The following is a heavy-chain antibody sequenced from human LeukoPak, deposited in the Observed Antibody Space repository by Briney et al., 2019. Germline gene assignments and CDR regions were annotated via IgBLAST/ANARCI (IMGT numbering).Heavy chain of an antibody. CDR2: ISTSSRYI. CDR3: ARADCSGSTCYLRRSWFDP. J-gene: IGHJ5*02. Sequence: KPGGSLRLSCAASGFTFSSFDMNWVRQAPGKGLEWVSSISTSSRYIYYRDSVKGRFTISRDDAKNSLYLQMNSPRVEDTAVYYCARADCSGSTCYLRRSWFDPWGQGTLVTVSS. V-gene: IGHV3-21*01. D-gene: IGHD2-2*01. CDR1: GFTFSSFD.